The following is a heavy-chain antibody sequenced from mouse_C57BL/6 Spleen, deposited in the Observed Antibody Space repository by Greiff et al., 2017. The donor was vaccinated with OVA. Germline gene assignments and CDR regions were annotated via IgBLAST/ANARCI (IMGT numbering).Heavy chain of an antibody. CDR2: ISGGGGNT. J-gene: IGHJ4*01. Sequence: EVQLVESGGGLVKPGGSLKLSCAASGFTFSSYTMSWVRQTPEKRLEWVATISGGGGNTYYPDSVKGRFTISRDNAKNTLYLQMSRLRSEDTALYYCARQGYDYDDAMDYWGQGTSVTVSS. V-gene: IGHV5-9*01. CDR1: GFTFSSYT. CDR3: ARQGYDYDDAMDY. D-gene: IGHD2-4*01.